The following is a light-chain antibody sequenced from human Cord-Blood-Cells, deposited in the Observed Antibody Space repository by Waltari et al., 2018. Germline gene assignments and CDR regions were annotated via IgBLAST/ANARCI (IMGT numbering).Light chain of an antibody. V-gene: IGLV2-11*01. Sequence: QSALTQPRSVSGSPGQSVTISCPGTSSDVGCYNYVSWYQQQPGQAPKLMIYDVSKRPSGVPDRFSGSKSGNTASLTISGLQADDEADYYCCSYAGSYVFGTGTKVTVL. CDR3: CSYAGSYV. J-gene: IGLJ1*01. CDR2: DVS. CDR1: SSDVGCYNY.